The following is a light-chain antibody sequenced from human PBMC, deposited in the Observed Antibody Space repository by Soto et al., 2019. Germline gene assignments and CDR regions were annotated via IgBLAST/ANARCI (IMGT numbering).Light chain of an antibody. J-gene: IGLJ2*01. CDR1: KLGDKY. Sequence: SYELTQPPSVSMSPGHTASITCSGDKLGDKYACWYQQKPGQSPVLVISQDTKRPSGIPERFSGSNSGNTATLTISGTQAMDEADYFCQAWDSSTVVFGGGTKLTVL. CDR2: QDT. CDR3: QAWDSSTVV. V-gene: IGLV3-1*01.